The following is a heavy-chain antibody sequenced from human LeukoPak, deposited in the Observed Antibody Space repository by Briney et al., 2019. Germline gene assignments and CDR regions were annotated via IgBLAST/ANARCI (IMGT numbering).Heavy chain of an antibody. V-gene: IGHV3-64D*09. Sequence: SLRLSGSASGFTFSSYAMHWVRQAPGKGLEYVSAISSNGGSTYYADSVKGRYTISRDNSKNTLYLQMSSLRAEDTAVYYCVKAGGIAVAGTYYYWGQGTLVTVSS. J-gene: IGHJ4*02. CDR2: ISSNGGST. D-gene: IGHD6-19*01. CDR3: VKAGGIAVAGTYYY. CDR1: GFTFSSYA.